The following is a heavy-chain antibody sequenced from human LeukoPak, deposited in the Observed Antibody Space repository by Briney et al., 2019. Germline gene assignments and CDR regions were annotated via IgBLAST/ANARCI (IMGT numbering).Heavy chain of an antibody. V-gene: IGHV4-61*02. D-gene: IGHD3-22*01. J-gene: IGHJ3*02. Sequence: SETLSLTCTVSGGSISSGSYYWSWIRQPAGKGLEWIGRIYTSGSTNYNPSLESRVTISVDTSKNQFFLKLSSVTAAYTPVYYCARARYYYASSGYYLWGFDSWGQRTMVTVSS. CDR3: ARARYYYASSGYYLWGFDS. CDR2: IYTSGST. CDR1: GGSISSGSYY.